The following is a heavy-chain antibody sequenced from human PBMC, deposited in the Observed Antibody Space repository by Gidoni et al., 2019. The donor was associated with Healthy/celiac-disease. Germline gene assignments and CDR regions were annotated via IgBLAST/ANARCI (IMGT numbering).Heavy chain of an antibody. J-gene: IGHJ5*02. Sequence: STYYNPSLKSRVTISVDTSKNQFSLKLSSVTAADTAVYYCARLIVGAVSWFDPWGQGTLVTVSS. D-gene: IGHD1-26*01. CDR2: ST. CDR3: ARLIVGAVSWFDP. V-gene: IGHV4-39*01.